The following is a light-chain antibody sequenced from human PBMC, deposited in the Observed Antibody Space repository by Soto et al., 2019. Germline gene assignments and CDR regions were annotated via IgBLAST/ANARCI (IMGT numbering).Light chain of an antibody. J-gene: IGLJ1*01. CDR3: SSYTSSSLWV. CDR1: SSDVGGYNY. V-gene: IGLV2-14*01. Sequence: QSVLTQPASVSGSPGQSITISCTGTSSDVGGYNYVSWYQQHPGKAPKLMIYDISNRPSGVSIRFSGSKSGNTASLTISGLQAEDEADYYCSSYTSSSLWVFGTGTKLTVL. CDR2: DIS.